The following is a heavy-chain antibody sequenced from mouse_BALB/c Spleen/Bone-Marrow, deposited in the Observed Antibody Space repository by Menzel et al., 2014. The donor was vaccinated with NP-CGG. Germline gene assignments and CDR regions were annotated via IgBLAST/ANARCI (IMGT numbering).Heavy chain of an antibody. J-gene: IGHJ3*01. CDR2: ISSGSSTI. CDR3: ASVSAWFAY. Sequence: EVQLVESGGGLVQPGGSRKLSCAASGFTFSSFGMHWVRQAPEKGLEWVAYISSGSSTIYYADTVKGRFTISRDNPKNTLFLQMTSLRSEDTAVYYCASVSAWFAYWGQGTLVTVSA. CDR1: GFTFSSFG. D-gene: IGHD3-1*01. V-gene: IGHV5-17*02.